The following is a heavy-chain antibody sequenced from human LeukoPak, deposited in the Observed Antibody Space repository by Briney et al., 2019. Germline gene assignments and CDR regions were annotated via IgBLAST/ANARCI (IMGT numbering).Heavy chain of an antibody. CDR3: ARDMGVATTDFDY. J-gene: IGHJ4*02. Sequence: PSETLSLTCAVYGGSFSGYYWSWIRQPPGKGLEWIGSIYYSGSTYYNPSLKSRVTISVDTSKNQFSLKLSSVTAADTAVYYCARDMGVATTDFDYWGQGTLVTVSS. D-gene: IGHD5-12*01. CDR1: GGSFSGYY. CDR2: IYYSGST. V-gene: IGHV4-34*01.